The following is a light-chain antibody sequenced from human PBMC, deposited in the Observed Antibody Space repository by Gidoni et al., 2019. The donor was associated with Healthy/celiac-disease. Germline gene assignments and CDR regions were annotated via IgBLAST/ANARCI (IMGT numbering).Light chain of an antibody. CDR2: GAS. Sequence: EIVLTQSPGTLSLSPGERATLSCRASQSVSSSYLAWYQQKPGQAPRLLIYGASSRATGSPDRFSGGGSGTDFTLTISRLEPEEFAVYYCQQYGSSPLYTFGQGTKLEIK. CDR1: QSVSSSY. CDR3: QQYGSSPLYT. V-gene: IGKV3-20*01. J-gene: IGKJ2*01.